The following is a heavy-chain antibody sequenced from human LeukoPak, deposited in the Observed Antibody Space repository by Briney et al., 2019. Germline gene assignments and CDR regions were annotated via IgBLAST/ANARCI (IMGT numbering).Heavy chain of an antibody. V-gene: IGHV4-30-4*01. CDR1: GGSISSGDYY. Sequence: SETLSLTCTFSGGSISSGDYYWSWIRQPPGKGLEWIGYIYYSGSTYYNPSLKSRVTISVDTSKNQLSLKLSSVTAADTAVYYCARAIWAWFDPWGQGTLVTVSS. CDR2: IYYSGST. J-gene: IGHJ5*02. D-gene: IGHD3-16*01. CDR3: ARAIWAWFDP.